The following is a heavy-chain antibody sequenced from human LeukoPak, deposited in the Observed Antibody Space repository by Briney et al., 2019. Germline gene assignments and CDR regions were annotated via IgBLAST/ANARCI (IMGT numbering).Heavy chain of an antibody. D-gene: IGHD3-22*01. Sequence: GGSLRLSCAASGFTVSSNYMSWVRQAPGKGLEWVSVIYSGGSTYYADSVKGRFTISRDNSKNTLYLQMNSLRAEDTAVYYCARAPKVYDSSGYYYSYYFDYWGQGTQVTVSS. CDR3: ARAPKVYDSSGYYYSYYFDY. CDR2: IYSGGST. CDR1: GFTVSSNY. V-gene: IGHV3-66*02. J-gene: IGHJ4*02.